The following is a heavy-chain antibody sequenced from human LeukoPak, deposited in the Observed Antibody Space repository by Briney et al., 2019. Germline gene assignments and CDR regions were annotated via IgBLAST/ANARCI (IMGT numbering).Heavy chain of an antibody. D-gene: IGHD2-21*02. Sequence: ASVKVSCKASGYTFSSYGFSWVRQAPGQGLEWMGWINAYNGNTNYAQKLQGRVTMTTDTSTSTAYMELRSLRSDDTAVYYCARDVVVTAPYYYYGMDVWGQGTTVTVSS. V-gene: IGHV1-18*01. CDR3: ARDVVVTAPYYYYGMDV. CDR2: INAYNGNT. CDR1: GYTFSSYG. J-gene: IGHJ6*02.